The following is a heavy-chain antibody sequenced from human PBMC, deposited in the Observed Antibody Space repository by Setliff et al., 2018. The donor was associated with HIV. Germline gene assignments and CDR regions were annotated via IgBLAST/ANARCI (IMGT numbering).Heavy chain of an antibody. CDR1: GGSISSYNW. CDR3: ARHSPTYCSGTSCYDNWFDP. CDR2: IYHSGST. J-gene: IGHJ5*02. Sequence: PSETLSLTCVVSGGSISSYNWWSWVRQPPGKGLEWIGEIYHSGSTNYNPSLKSRVTIAVDRSKNQFSLKLSSVTAADTAVYYCARHSPTYCSGTSCYDNWFDPWGQGTLVTVSS. V-gene: IGHV4-4*02. D-gene: IGHD2-2*01.